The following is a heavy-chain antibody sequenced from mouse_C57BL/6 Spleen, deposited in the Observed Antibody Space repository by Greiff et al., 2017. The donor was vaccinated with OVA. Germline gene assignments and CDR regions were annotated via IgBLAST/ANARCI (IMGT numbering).Heavy chain of an antibody. V-gene: IGHV1-74*01. CDR1: GYTFTSYW. J-gene: IGHJ1*03. CDR3: ATNIVTNWYFDV. Sequence: QVQLQQPGAELVKPGASVKVSCKASGYTFTSYWMHWVKQRPGQGLEWIGRIHPSDSDTNYNQKFKGKATLPVDKSSSTAYMQLSSLPSEDSAVYYGATNIVTNWYFDVWGTGTTVTVSS. D-gene: IGHD2-5*01. CDR2: IHPSDSDT.